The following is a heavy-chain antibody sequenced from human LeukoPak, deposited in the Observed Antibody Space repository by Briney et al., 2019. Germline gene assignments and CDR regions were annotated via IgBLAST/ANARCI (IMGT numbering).Heavy chain of an antibody. V-gene: IGHV3-21*01. J-gene: IGHJ3*02. CDR1: GFTLSTYA. CDR2: ISPSGNYI. Sequence: GGSLRLSCAASGFTLSTYALNWVRQAPGRGLEWVSTISPSGNYIFYADSVRGRFNISRDDANNSLHLQMDSLRAEDTAVYYCAKDRDLYDRNSFSPDAFDMWGQGTMVIVSS. CDR3: AKDRDLYDRNSFSPDAFDM. D-gene: IGHD2/OR15-2a*01.